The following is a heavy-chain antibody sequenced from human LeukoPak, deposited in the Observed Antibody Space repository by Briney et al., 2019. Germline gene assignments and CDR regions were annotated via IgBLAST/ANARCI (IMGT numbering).Heavy chain of an antibody. CDR2: ISSSGGSV. CDR1: GFTFSRYS. D-gene: IGHD4-17*01. J-gene: IGHJ6*03. V-gene: IGHV3-48*01. CDR3: ARYGDPVYYYYMDV. Sequence: PGGSLRLSCAVSGFTFSRYSMNWVRQAPGKGLEWVSYISSSGGSVSYGDSVKGRFTISRDNARNSLYLQMNSLRAEDTAVYYCARYGDPVYYYYMDVWGKGTTVTVSS.